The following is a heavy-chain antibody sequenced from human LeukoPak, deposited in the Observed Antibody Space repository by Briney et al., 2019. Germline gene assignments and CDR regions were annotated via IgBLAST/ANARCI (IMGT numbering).Heavy chain of an antibody. CDR3: ARGIGTTNFDY. CDR1: DGSFSSGDYY. V-gene: IGHV4-61*02. Sequence: PSQILSLTCTVSDGSFSSGDYYWSWIRQPAGKGLEWIGRIYTSGKTNYNPSLKSRVTISLDTSTNQFSLNLSSVTAADTAVYYCARGIGTTNFDYWGQGTLVTVSS. D-gene: IGHD1-7*01. CDR2: IYTSGKT. J-gene: IGHJ4*02.